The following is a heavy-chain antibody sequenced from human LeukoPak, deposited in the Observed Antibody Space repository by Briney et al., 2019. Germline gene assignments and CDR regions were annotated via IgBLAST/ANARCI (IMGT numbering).Heavy chain of an antibody. D-gene: IGHD6-13*01. J-gene: IGHJ5*02. Sequence: SETLSLTCTVSGGSISSYYRSWIRQPPGKGLEWIGYIYYSGSTNYNPSLKSRVTISVDTSKNQFSLKLSSVTAADTAVYYCARERQQRGSSRPNWFDPWGQGTLVTVSS. V-gene: IGHV4-59*01. CDR3: ARERQQRGSSRPNWFDP. CDR2: IYYSGST. CDR1: GGSISSYY.